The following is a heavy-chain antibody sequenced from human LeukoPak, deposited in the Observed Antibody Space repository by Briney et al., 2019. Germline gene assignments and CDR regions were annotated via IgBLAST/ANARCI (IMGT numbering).Heavy chain of an antibody. CDR3: AWLAGSYFSWFDP. J-gene: IGHJ5*02. V-gene: IGHV4-39*01. D-gene: IGHD1-26*01. CDR1: GGSIRSSSYY. CDR2: IYYSWSP. Sequence: PSETLSLTCIVSGGSIRSSSYYWGWIRHPPGKGLEWIGSIYYSWSPYYNPSLKSRGTISVDTSKKQFCRKLSSVTAGDTAVYYFAWLAGSYFSWFDPWGQGTLVTVSS.